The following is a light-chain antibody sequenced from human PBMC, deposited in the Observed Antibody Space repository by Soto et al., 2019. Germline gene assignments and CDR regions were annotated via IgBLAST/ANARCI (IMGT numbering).Light chain of an antibody. J-gene: IGKJ1*01. CDR3: QQYGSSPTFT. CDR1: QSVSSIY. CDR2: GAS. V-gene: IGKV3-20*01. Sequence: EIVLTQSPGTLSLSPGERATLSCRASQSVSSIYLAWYQQKPGQAPRLLIYGASSRATGIPDRFGGSGSGTDFTLTISRLEPEDFAVYYCQQYGSSPTFTFGHGTKVDIK.